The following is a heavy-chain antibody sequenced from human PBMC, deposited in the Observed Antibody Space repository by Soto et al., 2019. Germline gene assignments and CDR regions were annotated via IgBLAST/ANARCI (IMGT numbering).Heavy chain of an antibody. D-gene: IGHD4-17*01. J-gene: IGHJ4*02. CDR3: ARDLMTMVTNFDY. CDR2: ISYDGSNK. Sequence: GGSLRLSCAASGFTFSSYAMHWVRQAPGKGLEWVAVISYDGSNKYYADSVKGRFTISRDNSKNTLYLQMNSLRAEDTAVYYCARDLMTMVTNFDYWGQGTLVTVSS. V-gene: IGHV3-30-3*01. CDR1: GFTFSSYA.